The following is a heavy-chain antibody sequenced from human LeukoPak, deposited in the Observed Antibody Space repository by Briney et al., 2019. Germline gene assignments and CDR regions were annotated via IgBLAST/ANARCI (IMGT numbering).Heavy chain of an antibody. J-gene: IGHJ4*02. V-gene: IGHV1-69*13. CDR3: ARENGYTHQFDY. Sequence: ASVKVSCKASGGTFSSYAISWVRQAPGQGLEWMGGIIPIFGTANYAQKFQGRVTITADESTSTAYMELSSLRSKDTAVYYCARENGYTHQFDYWGQGTLVTVSS. CDR2: IIPIFGTA. CDR1: GGTFSSYA. D-gene: IGHD5-24*01.